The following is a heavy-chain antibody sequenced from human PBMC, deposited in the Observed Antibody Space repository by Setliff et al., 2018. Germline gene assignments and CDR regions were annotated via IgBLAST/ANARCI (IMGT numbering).Heavy chain of an antibody. CDR3: ARDRGYCSSTACYPYIPGLDV. J-gene: IGHJ3*01. CDR1: GSTLTELT. V-gene: IGHV1-24*01. D-gene: IGHD2-2*01. CDR2: FNPEDDEI. Sequence: ASVKVFCKVSGSTLTELTMYWVRQAPGKGLEWMGSFNPEDDEIIYAQKFQGRVTMTTDTSTSTAYMELRSLRSDDTAVYYCARDRGYCSSTACYPYIPGLDVWGQGTMVTVSS.